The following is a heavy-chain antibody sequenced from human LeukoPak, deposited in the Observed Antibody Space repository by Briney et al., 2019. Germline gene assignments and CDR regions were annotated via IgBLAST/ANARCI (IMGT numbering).Heavy chain of an antibody. CDR2: IDTSGST. Sequence: SQSLSLTWTVAGGSISSHYGSWVRQPAGKGLGWIVRIDTSGSTNSNPSHTSRVTMSVDTSKNQFSLKLSSVTAEDTAVYYCASRGITGTTTPRYYYHGMDVWGQGTTVTVSS. CDR1: GGSISSHY. V-gene: IGHV4-4*07. CDR3: ASRGITGTTTPRYYYHGMDV. D-gene: IGHD1-7*01. J-gene: IGHJ6*02.